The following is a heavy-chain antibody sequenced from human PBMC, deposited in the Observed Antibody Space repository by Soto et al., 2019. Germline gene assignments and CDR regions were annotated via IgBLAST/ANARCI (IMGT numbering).Heavy chain of an antibody. D-gene: IGHD5-18*01. CDR2: IVVGSGNT. Sequence: QMQLVQSGPEVKKPGTSVKVSCKASGFTFTSSAVQWVRQARGQRLEWIGWIVVGSGNTNYAQKFQERVTITRDMSTSTAYMELSSLRSEDTAVYYCAAEGGLYSIPSYHWGQGTLVTVSS. J-gene: IGHJ5*02. V-gene: IGHV1-58*01. CDR3: AAEGGLYSIPSYH. CDR1: GFTFTSSA.